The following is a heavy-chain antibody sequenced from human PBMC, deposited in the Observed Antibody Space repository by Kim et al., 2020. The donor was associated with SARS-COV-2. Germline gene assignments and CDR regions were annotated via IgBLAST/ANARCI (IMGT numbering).Heavy chain of an antibody. CDR1: GFTFSSYA. CDR3: AKEGGYRSFDL. Sequence: GGSLRLSCAASGFTFSSYAMSWVRQAPGKGLDWVSAISGSGGSTYYADSVKCRLTISRDNSKNTLYLQMNSLRAEDTAVYYCAKEGGYRSFDLWGRGTLVTVSS. V-gene: IGHV3-23*01. CDR2: ISGSGGST. J-gene: IGHJ2*01. D-gene: IGHD3-22*01.